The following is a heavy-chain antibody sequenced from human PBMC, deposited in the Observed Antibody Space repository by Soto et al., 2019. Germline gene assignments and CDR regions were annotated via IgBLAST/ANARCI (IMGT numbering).Heavy chain of an antibody. J-gene: IGHJ5*01. CDR2: IHPASGDT. CDR3: ARDLSRQSYKWFDP. D-gene: IGHD3-16*02. Sequence: QVQLVQSGAEVKEPGASMKVSCKASGYTFTDHYINWVRKAPGQRTEYMGWIHPASGDTKYTQRFQGRVTMTRDTSISTAYMELRRLTSDDTAVYYCARDLSRQSYKWFDPWGQGTLVTVSS. CDR1: GYTFTDHY. V-gene: IGHV1-2*02.